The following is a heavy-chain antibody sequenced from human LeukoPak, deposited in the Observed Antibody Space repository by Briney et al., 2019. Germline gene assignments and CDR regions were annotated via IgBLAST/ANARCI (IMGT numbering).Heavy chain of an antibody. Sequence: ASGNVSCKSSGYTFTSYGISWVRHAPGQGLEWMGWISAYNGNTNYAQKVQGRVTMTTDTSTSTAYMELRSLRSDDTAVYYCAREGLWFGVFDYWGQGTLVTVSS. CDR3: AREGLWFGVFDY. J-gene: IGHJ4*02. V-gene: IGHV1-18*01. D-gene: IGHD3-10*01. CDR1: GYTFTSYG. CDR2: ISAYNGNT.